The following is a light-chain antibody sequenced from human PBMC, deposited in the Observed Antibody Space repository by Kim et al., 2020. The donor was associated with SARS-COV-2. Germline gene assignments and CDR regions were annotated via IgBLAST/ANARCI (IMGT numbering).Light chain of an antibody. CDR2: VNGDGSH. V-gene: IGLV4-69*01. CDR3: QTWGTGIEV. Sequence: QPVLIQSPSASASLGASVRLTCTLTSEHSSYAIAWHQQQPEKGPRYLMKVNGDGSHRKGDGIPDRFSGSSSGAERYLIISSLQSEDEADYYCQTWGTGIEVFGGGTQLTVL. J-gene: IGLJ3*02. CDR1: SEHSSYA.